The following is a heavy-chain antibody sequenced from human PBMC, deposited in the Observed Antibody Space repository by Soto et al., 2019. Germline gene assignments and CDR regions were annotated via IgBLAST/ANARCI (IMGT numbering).Heavy chain of an antibody. CDR1: GYTFTGYY. D-gene: IGHD3-10*01. J-gene: IGHJ6*04. V-gene: IGHV1-2*04. CDR2: INPNSGGT. CDR3: ARGLSGLWFGEFTPLDV. Sequence: ASVKVSCKASGYTFTGYYMHWVRQAPGQGLEWMGWINPNSGGTNYAQKFQGWVTMTRDTSISTAYMELSRLRSDDTAVYYCARGLSGLWFGEFTPLDVWGKGTTVTVSS.